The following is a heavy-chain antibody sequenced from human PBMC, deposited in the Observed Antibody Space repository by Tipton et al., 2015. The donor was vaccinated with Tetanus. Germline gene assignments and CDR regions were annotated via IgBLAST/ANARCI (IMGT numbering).Heavy chain of an antibody. CDR3: ARGMALYVRYYYYGMDV. V-gene: IGHV4-34*01. D-gene: IGHD2-2*02. J-gene: IGHJ6*02. CDR2: INHSGST. Sequence: TLSLTCAVYGGSFSGYYWSWIRQPPGKGLEWIGEINHSGSTNYNPSLKSRVTISVDTSKNQFPLKLSSVTAADTAVYYCARGMALYVRYYYYGMDVWGQGTTVTVSS. CDR1: GGSFSGYY.